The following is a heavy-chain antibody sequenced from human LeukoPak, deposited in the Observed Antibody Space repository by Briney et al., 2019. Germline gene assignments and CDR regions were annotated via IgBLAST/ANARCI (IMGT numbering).Heavy chain of an antibody. J-gene: IGHJ6*03. CDR3: WTRGFMDV. CDR1: GFTCDDYA. CDR2: ISWNSGSI. Sequence: GGSLRLSCAASGFTCDDYAMHWVRQAPGKGLEWVSGISWNSGSIGYADSVKGRFTISRDNAKNSLYLQMNSLRAEDTAVYYCWTRGFMDVWGKGTTVTVSS. V-gene: IGHV3-9*01. D-gene: IGHD3/OR15-3a*01.